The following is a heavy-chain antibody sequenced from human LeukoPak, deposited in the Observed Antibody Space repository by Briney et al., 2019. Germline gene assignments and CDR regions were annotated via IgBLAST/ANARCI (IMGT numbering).Heavy chain of an antibody. CDR1: GFTFSNYY. CDR3: AREGPSHFDY. V-gene: IGHV3-11*01. CDR2: ISSSGSTI. D-gene: IGHD6-6*01. Sequence: GGSLRLPCAASGFTFSNYYMTWIRQAPGKGLEWVSYISSSGSTIYYADSVKGRFTISRDNAKNSLYLQVNSLRAEDTAVYYCAREGPSHFDYWGQGTLVTVSS. J-gene: IGHJ4*02.